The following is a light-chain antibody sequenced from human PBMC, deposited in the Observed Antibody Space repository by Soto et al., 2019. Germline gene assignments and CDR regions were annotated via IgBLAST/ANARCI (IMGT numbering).Light chain of an antibody. CDR1: QGISSY. J-gene: IGKJ4*01. Sequence: AIRMTQSPSSLSASTGDRVTITCRASQGISSYLAWYQQKPGKAPKLLISAASTLQSGVPSRFSGSGSGTDFTLTISCLQSEDFATYYCQQYYSYPLTFGGGTKLEIK. CDR3: QQYYSYPLT. CDR2: AAS. V-gene: IGKV1-8*01.